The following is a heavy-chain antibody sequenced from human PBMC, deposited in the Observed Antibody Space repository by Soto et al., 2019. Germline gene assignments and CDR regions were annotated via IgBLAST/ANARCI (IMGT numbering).Heavy chain of an antibody. D-gene: IGHD3-22*01. V-gene: IGHV4-4*02. CDR1: GGSISSSNW. CDR2: IYHSGST. Sequence: SETLSLTCAVSGGSISSSNWWSWVRQPPGKGLEWIGEIYHSGSTNYNPSLKSRVTISVDKSKDQFSLKLSSVTAADTAVYYCAGLYYYDSSGYYYQIFDYWGQGTLVTVSS. CDR3: AGLYYYDSSGYYYQIFDY. J-gene: IGHJ4*02.